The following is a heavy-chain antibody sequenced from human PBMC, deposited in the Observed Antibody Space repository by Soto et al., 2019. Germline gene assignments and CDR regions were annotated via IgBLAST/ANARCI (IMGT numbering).Heavy chain of an antibody. V-gene: IGHV3-30*03. Sequence: QVQLVESGGGVVQPGRSLRLSCAASGFTLSTYDMHWVRQAPGKGLEWVTLMSFDESNKYYADSVKGRFTISRDNSKNTLYLQMNILRAEDTAVYYCASGRLPNEYWGQGTLVSVSS. CDR1: GFTLSTYD. J-gene: IGHJ4*02. CDR3: ASGRLPNEY. CDR2: MSFDESNK. D-gene: IGHD4-17*01.